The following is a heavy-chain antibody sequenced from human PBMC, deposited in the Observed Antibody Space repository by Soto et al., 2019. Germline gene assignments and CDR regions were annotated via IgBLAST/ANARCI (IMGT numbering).Heavy chain of an antibody. Sequence: PGGSLILSCAASGFTFRSYWISWVGQAPGKGLEWVTNKKQEGSEKYSVDSDKGRFTISRDNAKNALYLQINSLSADDTAVYYCARDLASTTIPNYWGQGTVVTVSS. J-gene: IGHJ4*02. D-gene: IGHD4-17*01. CDR1: GFTFRSYW. CDR3: ARDLASTTIPNY. CDR2: KKQEGSEK. V-gene: IGHV3-7*04.